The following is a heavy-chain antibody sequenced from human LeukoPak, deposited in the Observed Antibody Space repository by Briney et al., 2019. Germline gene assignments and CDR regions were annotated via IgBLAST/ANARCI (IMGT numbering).Heavy chain of an antibody. V-gene: IGHV3-30-3*01. CDR3: GRDISGSKCDY. CDR1: GFTFIIYT. CDR2: ISDDGNKK. D-gene: IGHD1-26*01. Sequence: GGSLRLSCAASGFTFIIYTMHCFRQAPGKGLEWVAVISDDGNKKYYADSVKGRFTISRDNSKNTLFLQMNSLRAEDTAVYYGGRDISGSKCDYWGQGTLVTVSS. J-gene: IGHJ4*02.